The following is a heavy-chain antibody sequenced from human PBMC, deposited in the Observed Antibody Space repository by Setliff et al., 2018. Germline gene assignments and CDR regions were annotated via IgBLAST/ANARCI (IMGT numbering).Heavy chain of an antibody. CDR2: IYPGDSDT. V-gene: IGHV5-51*01. CDR3: ARNRVALYDAFDI. J-gene: IGHJ3*02. Sequence: GESLKISCKGSGYSFTSYWIDWVRQMPGKGLEWMGIIYPGDSDTRYSPSFQGQVTISADRSITTAYLQWSSLKASDTAIYYCARNRVALYDAFDIWGQGTMVTVSS. CDR1: GYSFTSYW. D-gene: IGHD5-12*01.